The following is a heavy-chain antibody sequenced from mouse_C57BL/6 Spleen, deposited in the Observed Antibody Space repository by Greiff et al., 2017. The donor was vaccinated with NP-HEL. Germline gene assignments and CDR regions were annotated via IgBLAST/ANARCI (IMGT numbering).Heavy chain of an antibody. CDR3: ARDILRFAY. Sequence: EVQLQQSGPELVKPGASVKIPCKASGYTFTDYNMDWVKQSHGKSLEWIGDINPNNGGTIYNQKFKGKATLTVDKSSSTAYMELRSLTSEDTAVYYCARDILRFAYWGQGTLVTVSA. J-gene: IGHJ3*01. V-gene: IGHV1-18*01. CDR2: INPNNGGT. CDR1: GYTFTDYN. D-gene: IGHD1-1*01.